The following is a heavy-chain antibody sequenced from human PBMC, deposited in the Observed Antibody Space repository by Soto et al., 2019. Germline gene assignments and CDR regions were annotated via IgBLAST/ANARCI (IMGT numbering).Heavy chain of an antibody. Sequence: PSETLSLTCTVSGASISRGDYYWSGIRQHTGKGLEWIGYIYYSGSTYYNPSLKSRVTISVDTTKNQFSLKLSSVTAADTAVYYGANGASRDPDYHHYGMDV. V-gene: IGHV4-31*03. J-gene: IGHJ6*01. CDR2: IYYSGST. D-gene: IGHD2-8*01. CDR1: GASISRGDYY. CDR3: ANGASRDPDYHHYGMDV.